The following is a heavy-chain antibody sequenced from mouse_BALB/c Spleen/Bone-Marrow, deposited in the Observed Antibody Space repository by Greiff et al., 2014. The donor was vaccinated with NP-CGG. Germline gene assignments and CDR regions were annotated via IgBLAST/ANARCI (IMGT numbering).Heavy chain of an antibody. D-gene: IGHD2-1*01. CDR1: GYAISGYW. CDR3: AREDYGNSWFAY. J-gene: IGHJ3*01. CDR2: IYPGDDDT. Sequence: SGAELVRPGSSVKISCKASGYAISGYWMNWVKQRPGQGLEWIGQIYPGDDDTIYNGKFKGKATLTADKSSNTAYMQLSSLTSEDSAVYLCAREDYGNSWFAYWGQGTPVTVSA. V-gene: IGHV1-80*01.